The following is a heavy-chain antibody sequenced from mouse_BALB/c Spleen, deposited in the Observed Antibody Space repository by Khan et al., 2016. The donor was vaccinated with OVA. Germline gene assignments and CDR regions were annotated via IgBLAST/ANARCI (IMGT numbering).Heavy chain of an antibody. D-gene: IGHD1-1*02. V-gene: IGHV1S135*01. CDR1: GYSFTSYY. CDR3: ARVAFGY. J-gene: IGHJ3*01. CDR2: IDPFNGGT. Sequence: VQLQQSGPELMKPGASVNISCKASGYSFTSYYIHWVKQSHGKSLEWIGYIDPFNGGTDYNQKFKGKATWTVDKSSSTAYMHLSSLTSEDSAVYYCARVAFGYWGQGTLVTVSA.